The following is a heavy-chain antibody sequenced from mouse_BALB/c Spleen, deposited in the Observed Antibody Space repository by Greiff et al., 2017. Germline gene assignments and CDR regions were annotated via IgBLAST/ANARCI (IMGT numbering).Heavy chain of an antibody. CDR1: GFTFSSFG. CDR2: ISSGSSTI. D-gene: IGHD1-1*01. V-gene: IGHV5-17*02. CDR3: ARSGDYYGSSSDY. J-gene: IGHJ2*01. Sequence: DVQLQESGGGLVQPGGSRKLSCAASGFTFSSFGMHWVRQAPEKGLEWVAYISSGSSTIYYADTVKGRFTISRDNPKNTLFLQMTSLRSEDTAMYYCARSGDYYGSSSDYWGQGTTLTVSS.